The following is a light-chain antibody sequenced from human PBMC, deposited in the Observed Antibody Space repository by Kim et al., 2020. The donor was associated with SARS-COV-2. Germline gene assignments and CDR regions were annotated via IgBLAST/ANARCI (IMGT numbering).Light chain of an antibody. J-gene: IGLJ2*01. CDR3: QTWDYTTVP. V-gene: IGLV3-1*01. CDR2: QDN. Sequence: SGDRLGNIYFLWYQQKAGQPPVVVIYQDNKRPSGIPERFSGSNSGNTATLTITGTQPMDEGVYYCQTWDYTTVPFGGGTQLTVL. CDR1: RLGNIY.